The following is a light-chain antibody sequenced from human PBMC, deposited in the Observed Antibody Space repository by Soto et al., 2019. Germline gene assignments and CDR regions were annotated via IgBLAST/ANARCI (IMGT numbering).Light chain of an antibody. CDR1: QSVSSSY. CDR3: QQRTNRPPT. Sequence: EIVLTQSPGTLSLSPGERATLSCRASQSVSSSYLAWYQQKPGQAPRLLIYGASSRATGIPDRFSGSGSGTDFTLTISSLEPEDFAVYYCQQRTNRPPTFGQGTRLEIK. CDR2: GAS. J-gene: IGKJ5*01. V-gene: IGKV3D-20*02.